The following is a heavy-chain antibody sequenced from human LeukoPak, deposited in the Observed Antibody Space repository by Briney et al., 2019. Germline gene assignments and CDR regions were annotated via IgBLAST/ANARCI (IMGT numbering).Heavy chain of an antibody. J-gene: IGHJ4*02. V-gene: IGHV4-59*01. CDR3: ARLNSGSYLNLDY. D-gene: IGHD1-26*01. Sequence: PSETLSLTCTVSGGSISSYYWSLIRQPPGKGLEWIGYIYYSGSTNYNPSLKSRVTISVDTSKNQFSLKLSSVTAADTAVYYCARLNSGSYLNLDYWGQGALVTVSS. CDR1: GGSISSYY. CDR2: IYYSGST.